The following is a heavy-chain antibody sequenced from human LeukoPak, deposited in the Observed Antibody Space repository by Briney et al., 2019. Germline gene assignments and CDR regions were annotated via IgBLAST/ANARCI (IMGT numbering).Heavy chain of an antibody. J-gene: IGHJ4*02. Sequence: SVKVSCKASGGTFSGYAISWGRQAPGEGLGWRGRIIPIFGIANYAQKFQGRVTITADKSTSTAYMELSSLRSEDTAVYYCARADCSGGSCTGSFDYWGQGTLVTVSS. D-gene: IGHD2-15*01. V-gene: IGHV1-69*04. CDR2: IIPIFGIA. CDR1: GGTFSGYA. CDR3: ARADCSGGSCTGSFDY.